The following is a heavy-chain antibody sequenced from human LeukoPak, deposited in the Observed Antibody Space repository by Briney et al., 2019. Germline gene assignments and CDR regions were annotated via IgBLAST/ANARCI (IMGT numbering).Heavy chain of an antibody. Sequence: SETLSLTCTVSGYSISSGYYWGWIRQPPGKGLEWIGSIYHSGSTYYNPSLRSRVTISVDTSKNQFSLKLSSVTAADTAVYYCARVYNWDSSGLGAPRDWGRGTLVTVSS. CDR2: IYHSGST. CDR3: ARVYNWDSSGLGAPRD. J-gene: IGHJ4*02. D-gene: IGHD1-7*01. CDR1: GYSISSGYY. V-gene: IGHV4-38-2*02.